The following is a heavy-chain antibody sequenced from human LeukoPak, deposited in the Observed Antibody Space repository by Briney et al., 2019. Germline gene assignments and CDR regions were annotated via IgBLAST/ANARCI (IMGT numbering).Heavy chain of an antibody. CDR3: ARGRGGDYHYGMDV. D-gene: IGHD2-21*01. J-gene: IGHJ6*02. Sequence: SETLSLTCAVSDDSFSSHYWTWIRQPPGKGLEWIGYISYIGSTNYNPSLKSRVSISIDTSKNQFSLKLSSVTAADTAVYYCARGRGGDYHYGMDVWGQGTTVTVSS. V-gene: IGHV4-59*11. CDR2: ISYIGST. CDR1: DDSFSSHY.